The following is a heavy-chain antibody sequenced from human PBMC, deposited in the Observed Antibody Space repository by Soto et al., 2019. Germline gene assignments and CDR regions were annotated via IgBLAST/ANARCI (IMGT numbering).Heavy chain of an antibody. CDR3: AREEIVLMVYAIQVGMDV. J-gene: IGHJ6*02. D-gene: IGHD2-8*01. CDR2: IWYDGSNK. Sequence: QVQLVESGGGVVQPGRSLRLSCAASGFTFSSYGMHWVRQAPGKGLEWVAVIWYDGSNKYYADSVKGRFTISRDNSKNTLYLQMNSLRAEDTAGYYCAREEIVLMVYAIQVGMDVWGQGTTVTVSS. CDR1: GFTFSSYG. V-gene: IGHV3-33*01.